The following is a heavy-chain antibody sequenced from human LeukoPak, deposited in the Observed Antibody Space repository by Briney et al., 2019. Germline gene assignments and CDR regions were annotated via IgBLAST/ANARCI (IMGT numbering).Heavy chain of an antibody. CDR1: GGSISSYY. CDR2: IYYSGST. CDR3: ARDRGYYGSGSYYQFDY. J-gene: IGHJ4*02. D-gene: IGHD3-10*01. Sequence: SETLSLTCTVSGGSISSYYWSWIRQHPGKGLEWIGYIYYSGSTNYNPSLKSRVTISVDTSKNQFSLKLSSVTAADAAVYYCARDRGYYGSGSYYQFDYWGQGTLVTVSS. V-gene: IGHV4-59*01.